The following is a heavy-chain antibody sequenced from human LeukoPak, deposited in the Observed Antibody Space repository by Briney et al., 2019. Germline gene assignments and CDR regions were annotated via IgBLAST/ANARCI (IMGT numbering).Heavy chain of an antibody. Sequence: SETLSLTCTVSGGSISSYYWSWIRQPPGKGLEWIGYIYTSGSTNYNPSLKSRVTISVDTSKNQFSLKLSSVTAAETAVYYCARHFSGIAARFDPWGQGTLVTVSS. V-gene: IGHV4-4*09. CDR2: IYTSGST. J-gene: IGHJ5*02. CDR3: ARHFSGIAARFDP. D-gene: IGHD6-13*01. CDR1: GGSISSYY.